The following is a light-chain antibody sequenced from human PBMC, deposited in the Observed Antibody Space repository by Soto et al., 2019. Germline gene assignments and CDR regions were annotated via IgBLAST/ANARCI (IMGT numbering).Light chain of an antibody. CDR2: GAS. J-gene: IGKJ4*01. V-gene: IGKV3-20*01. CDR1: QSVSSS. Sequence: EMVMTQSPATLSVSPGERATLSCRASQSVSSSLAWYQQKPGQAPRLLIYGASSRATGIPDRFSGSGSGTDFTLTISRLEPEDFAVYYCQQYGSSPPLTFGGGTKVEIK. CDR3: QQYGSSPPLT.